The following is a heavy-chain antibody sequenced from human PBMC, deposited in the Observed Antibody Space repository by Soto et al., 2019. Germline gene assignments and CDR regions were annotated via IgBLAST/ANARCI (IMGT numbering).Heavy chain of an antibody. J-gene: IGHJ6*02. CDR3: ARGLYSSSWPPVGAYYYYYYGMDV. V-gene: IGHV1-18*01. CDR2: ISAYNGNT. Sequence: ALGRISCKASGCTFPRYGISWVRQAPGQGLEWMGWISAYNGNTNYAQKLQGRVTMTTDTSTSTAYMELRSLRSDDTAVYYCARGLYSSSWPPVGAYYYYYYGMDVWGQGTTVTVS. CDR1: GCTFPRYG. D-gene: IGHD6-13*01.